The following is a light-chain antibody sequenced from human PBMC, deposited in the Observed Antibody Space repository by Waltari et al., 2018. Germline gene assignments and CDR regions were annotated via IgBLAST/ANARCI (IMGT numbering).Light chain of an antibody. Sequence: IVLTHSPGTLSLSPGERATLACRASQSVGRSLAWYQQKPGQAPRLLIYDASRRATGIPDRFSGSGSGTDFSLTISRLEPEDFAVYYCQHYVRLPATFGQGTKVEI. CDR1: QSVGRS. J-gene: IGKJ1*01. CDR2: DAS. CDR3: QHYVRLPAT. V-gene: IGKV3-20*01.